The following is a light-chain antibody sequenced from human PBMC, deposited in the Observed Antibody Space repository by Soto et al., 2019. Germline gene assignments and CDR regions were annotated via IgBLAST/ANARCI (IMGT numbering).Light chain of an antibody. Sequence: DIQMTQSPSSLSASVGDRVTITCRASQSIKNYLNWYQQKPGKAPKLLIYAAYSLQSGVQSRLSGSGSGTDFTLTIRSPQPEDFATYYCQQSYSTLWTFGQGTKVDI. J-gene: IGKJ1*01. CDR1: QSIKNY. CDR3: QQSYSTLWT. CDR2: AAY. V-gene: IGKV1-39*01.